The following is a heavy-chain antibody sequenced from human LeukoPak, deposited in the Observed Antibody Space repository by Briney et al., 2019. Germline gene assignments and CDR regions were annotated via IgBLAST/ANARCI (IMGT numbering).Heavy chain of an antibody. V-gene: IGHV4-59*01. D-gene: IGHD6-13*01. CDR3: ARNGLVAASFYYGMDV. CDR1: GGSISSYY. Sequence: PSETLSLTCTVSGGSISSYYWSWLRQPPGKGGEGIGYIYYSGSTNYNPSLKSRVTISVDTSKNQFSLKLSSVTAADTAVYYCARNGLVAASFYYGMDVWGQGTTVTVSS. CDR2: IYYSGST. J-gene: IGHJ6*02.